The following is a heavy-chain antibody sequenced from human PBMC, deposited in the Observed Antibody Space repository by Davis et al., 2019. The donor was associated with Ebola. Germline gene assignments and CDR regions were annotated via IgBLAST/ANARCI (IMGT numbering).Heavy chain of an antibody. V-gene: IGHV3-33*01. CDR2: IWYDGSNK. D-gene: IGHD5-18*01. Sequence: PGGSLRLSCAASGFTFTTYAMHWVRQAPGKGLEWVAVIWYDGSNKNYADSVKGRFTISRDNSKYTLYLQMNSLRPDDTAIYYCARKIQAPGTDWYFDLWGRGTLVTVSS. J-gene: IGHJ2*01. CDR1: GFTFTTYA. CDR3: ARKIQAPGTDWYFDL.